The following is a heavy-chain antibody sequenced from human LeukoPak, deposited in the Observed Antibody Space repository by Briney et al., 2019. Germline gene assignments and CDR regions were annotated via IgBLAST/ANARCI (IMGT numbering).Heavy chain of an antibody. CDR1: GFTFSDHY. D-gene: IGHD3-10*01. Sequence: GGSLRLSCAASGFTFSDHYMDWVRQAPGKGLEWVGRIRNKANSYTTEYAASVKGRFTISRDDSKNSLYLQMNSLKTEDTAVYYCVGPSREGVYGSGSLHAFDIWGQGTMVTVSS. CDR2: IRNKANSYTT. V-gene: IGHV3-72*01. J-gene: IGHJ3*02. CDR3: VGPSREGVYGSGSLHAFDI.